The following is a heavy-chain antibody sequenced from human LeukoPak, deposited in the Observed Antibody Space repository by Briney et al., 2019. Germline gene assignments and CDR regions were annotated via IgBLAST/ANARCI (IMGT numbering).Heavy chain of an antibody. CDR2: IFHTGHT. V-gene: IGHV4-30-2*01. CDR1: GGSLSSGDFP. CDR3: ARGFYGAGSHFDS. J-gene: IGHJ4*02. D-gene: IGHD3-10*01. Sequence: PSQTLSLTCAVSGGSLSSGDFPWSWIRQPPGKGLEWIGYIFHTGHTSYNPSLKSRVTISVDMSKNQLSLRLTSVTAADTAVYYCARGFYGAGSHFDSSGQGTLVTVSS.